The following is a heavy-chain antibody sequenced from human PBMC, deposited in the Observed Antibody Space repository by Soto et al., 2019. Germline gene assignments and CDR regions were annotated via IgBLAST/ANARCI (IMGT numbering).Heavy chain of an antibody. CDR1: GGSISSGDYY. J-gene: IGHJ6*02. V-gene: IGHV4-30-4*01. CDR3: ARDSSVLEWSPYGMDV. CDR2: IYYSGST. Sequence: SETLSLTCTVSGGSISSGDYYWSWIRQPPGKGLEWIGYIYYSGSTYYNPSLKSRVTISVDRSKNQFSLKLSSVTAADTAVYYCARDSSVLEWSPYGMDVWGQGTTVTVSS. D-gene: IGHD3-3*01.